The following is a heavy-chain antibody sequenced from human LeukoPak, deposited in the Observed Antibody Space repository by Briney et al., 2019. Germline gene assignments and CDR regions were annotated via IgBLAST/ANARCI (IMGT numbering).Heavy chain of an antibody. V-gene: IGHV4-4*02. Sequence: SGTLSLTCAVSGGSISSSNWWSWVRQPPGKGLEWIGEIYHSGSTNYNPSLKSRVTISVDKSKNQFSLNLSSVTAADTAVYYCARDSGTYGRDYYFDLWGQGTLVTVSS. CDR3: ARDSGTYGRDYYFDL. CDR2: IYHSGST. J-gene: IGHJ4*02. CDR1: GGSISSSNW. D-gene: IGHD1-26*01.